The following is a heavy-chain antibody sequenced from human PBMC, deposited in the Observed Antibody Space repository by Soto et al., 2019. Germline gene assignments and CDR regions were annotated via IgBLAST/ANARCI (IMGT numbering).Heavy chain of an antibody. D-gene: IGHD6-19*01. V-gene: IGHV1-18*01. CDR1: GYTFTSYG. CDR3: ARRYSSGWYEGYFQH. Sequence: QVQLVQSGAEVKKPGASVKVSCKASGYTFTSYGISWVRQAPGQGLEWMGWISAYNGNTNYAQKLQGRVTMTTDTSTSTDYMELRSLRSDDTAVYYCARRYSSGWYEGYFQHWGQGTLVTVSS. CDR2: ISAYNGNT. J-gene: IGHJ1*01.